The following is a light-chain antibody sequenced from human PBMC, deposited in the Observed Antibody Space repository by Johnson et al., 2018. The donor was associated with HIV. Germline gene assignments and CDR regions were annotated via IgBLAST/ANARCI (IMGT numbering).Light chain of an antibody. CDR3: ETWDSSLSGYYV. CDR2: ENN. Sequence: QAVLTQPPSVSAAPGQKVTISCSGSSSNIGTNSVSWYQQLPGTAPRLLIYENNKRPSGIPDRFSGSKSGTSATLGITGLQTGDEADYYCETWDSSLSGYYVFGTGTKLTVL. CDR1: SSNIGTNS. J-gene: IGLJ1*01. V-gene: IGLV1-51*02.